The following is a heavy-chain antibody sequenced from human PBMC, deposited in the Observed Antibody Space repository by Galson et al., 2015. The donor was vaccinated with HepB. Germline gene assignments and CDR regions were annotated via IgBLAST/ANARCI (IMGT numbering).Heavy chain of an antibody. CDR3: AREGCSSSCGIGGGWFDP. Sequence: SLRLSCAASGFTFSSYAMHWVRQAPGKGLEWVAVISYDGSNKYYADSVKGRFTISRDNSKNTLYLQMNSLRAEDTAVYYYAREGCSSSCGIGGGWFDPWGQGTLVTVSS. CDR1: GFTFSSYA. J-gene: IGHJ5*02. V-gene: IGHV3-30*04. CDR2: ISYDGSNK. D-gene: IGHD6-13*01.